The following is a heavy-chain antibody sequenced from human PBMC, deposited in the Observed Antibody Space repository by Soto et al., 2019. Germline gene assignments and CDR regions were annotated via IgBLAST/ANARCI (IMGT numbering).Heavy chain of an antibody. D-gene: IGHD3-16*01. CDR2: IYYSGST. J-gene: IGHJ4*02. CDR1: GGSISSYY. Sequence: QVQLQESGPGLVKPSETLSLTCTVSGGSISSYYWSWIRQPPGKGLEWIGYIYYSGSTNYNPSLKSRVTISVDTSKNQFSLKRSSVTAADTAVYYCARRYGGHFDYWGQGTLVTVSS. CDR3: ARRYGGHFDY. V-gene: IGHV4-59*01.